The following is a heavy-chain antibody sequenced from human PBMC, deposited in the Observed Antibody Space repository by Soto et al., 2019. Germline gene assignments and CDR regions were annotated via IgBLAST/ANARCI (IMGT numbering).Heavy chain of an antibody. Sequence: QVQLVQSGAEVKKPGSSVKVSCKASGGTFSSYAISWVRQAPGQGLEWMGGIIPIFGTANYAQKFQGRVTIHANESTSTAYMELSSLRSEDTAVYYCARPKGGYDWVDFNYYDGMDVWGQGTTVTVSS. V-gene: IGHV1-69*01. CDR1: GGTFSSYA. J-gene: IGHJ6*02. CDR3: ARPKGGYDWVDFNYYDGMDV. CDR2: IIPIFGTA. D-gene: IGHD5-12*01.